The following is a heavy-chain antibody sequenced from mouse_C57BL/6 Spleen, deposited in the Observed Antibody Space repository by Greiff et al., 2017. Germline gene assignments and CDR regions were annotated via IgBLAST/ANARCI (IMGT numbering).Heavy chain of an antibody. CDR2: IDPSDSYT. CDR1: GYTFTSYW. J-gene: IGHJ2*01. Sequence: QVQLKQPGAELVRPGTSVKLSCKASGYTFTSYWMHWVKQRPGQGLEWIGVIDPSDSYTNYNQKFKGKATLTVDTSSSTAYMQLSSLTSEDSAFYYCARTYGYDDYWGQGTTLTVSS. V-gene: IGHV1-59*01. CDR3: ARTYGYDDY. D-gene: IGHD2-2*01.